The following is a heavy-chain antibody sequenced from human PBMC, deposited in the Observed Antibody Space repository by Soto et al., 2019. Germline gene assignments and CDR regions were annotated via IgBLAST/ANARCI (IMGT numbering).Heavy chain of an antibody. CDR2: IDPSDSYT. CDR1: GYSFTSYW. J-gene: IGHJ4*02. CDR3: ETRKGGGGYYFDY. Sequence: PGESLKISCKGSGYSFTSYWISWVRQMPGKGLEWMGRIDPSDSYTNYSPSFQGHVTISADKSISTAYLQWSSLKASDTAMYYCETRKGGGGYYFDYWGQGTLVTVSS. V-gene: IGHV5-10-1*01. D-gene: IGHD3-16*01.